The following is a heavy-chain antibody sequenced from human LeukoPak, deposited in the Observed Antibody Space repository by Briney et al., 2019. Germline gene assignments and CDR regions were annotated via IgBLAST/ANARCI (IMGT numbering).Heavy chain of an antibody. D-gene: IGHD3-22*01. CDR3: ARDYDSSGYSTFDY. Sequence: SETLSLTCTVSGGSISSYYWSWIRQPPGKGLEWIGYIYYSGSTNYSPSLKSRVTISVDTSKNQFSLKLSSVTAADTAVYYCARDYDSSGYSTFDYWGQGTLVTVSS. CDR1: GGSISSYY. CDR2: IYYSGST. V-gene: IGHV4-59*01. J-gene: IGHJ4*02.